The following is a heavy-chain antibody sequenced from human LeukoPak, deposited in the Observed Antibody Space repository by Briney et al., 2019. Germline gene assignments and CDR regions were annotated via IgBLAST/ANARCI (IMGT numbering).Heavy chain of an antibody. J-gene: IGHJ4*02. D-gene: IGHD7-27*01. CDR3: ARDLPSTPNWELDY. CDR2: FNPKSGDT. CDR1: RYTFSDYY. Sequence: ASVKVSCKASRYTFSDYYLHWVRQAPGQGLEWMGKFNPKSGDTDYSQDFQGRVSMTRDTSISTAYMELSRLTSYDTAVYFCARDLPSTPNWELDYWGQGTLVTVSS. V-gene: IGHV1-2*02.